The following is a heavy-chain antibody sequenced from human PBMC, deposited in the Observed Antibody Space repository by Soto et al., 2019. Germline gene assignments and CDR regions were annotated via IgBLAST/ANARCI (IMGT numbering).Heavy chain of an antibody. CDR1: GFTFSSYG. V-gene: IGHV3-30*18. CDR3: AKGEDIVVVVAAPAPDYYYGMDV. Sequence: GGSLRLSCAASGFTFSSYGMHWVRQAPGKGLEWVAVISYDGSNKYYADSVKGRSTISRDNSKNTLYLQMNSLRAEDTAVYYCAKGEDIVVVVAAPAPDYYYGMDVWGQGTTVTVSS. D-gene: IGHD2-15*01. J-gene: IGHJ6*02. CDR2: ISYDGSNK.